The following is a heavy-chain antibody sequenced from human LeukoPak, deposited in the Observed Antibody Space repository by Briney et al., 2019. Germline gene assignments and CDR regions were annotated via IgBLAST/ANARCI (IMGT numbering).Heavy chain of an antibody. CDR3: ARGCSSASCYTSGFDS. J-gene: IGHJ4*02. CDR2: INPSGGST. V-gene: IGHV1-46*01. CDR1: GYTFTSYY. Sequence: ASVKVSCKASGYTFTSYYMHWVRQAPGQGLEWMGIINPSGGSTSYAQKFQGRVTMTRDTSTSTVYMELSSLRSEDTAVYYCARGCSSASCYTSGFDSWGQGTLVTVSS. D-gene: IGHD2-2*02.